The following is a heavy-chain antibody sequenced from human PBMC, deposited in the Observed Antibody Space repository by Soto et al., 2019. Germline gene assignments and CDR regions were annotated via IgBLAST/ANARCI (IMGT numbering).Heavy chain of an antibody. CDR3: ARDVSLTGYFDS. J-gene: IGHJ5*01. CDR1: RGSIDTYY. CDR2: IYYDGRTTST. Sequence: QVQLQESGPGQVKPAETLSLTCTISRGSIDTYYWTWIRQPPGKGLAWIGFIYYDGRTTSTDYNPSLKGRVTISLDTSKKQFSLKLRSVAAADTAVYYCARDVSLTGYFDSWGQGRLVTVSS. V-gene: IGHV4-59*01. D-gene: IGHD3-9*01.